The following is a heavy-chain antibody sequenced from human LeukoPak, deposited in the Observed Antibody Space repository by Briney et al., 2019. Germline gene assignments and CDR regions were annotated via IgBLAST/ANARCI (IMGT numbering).Heavy chain of an antibody. CDR2: ISGSGGST. D-gene: IGHD3-10*01. CDR3: TIIRGVIPFLDY. Sequence: GGSLRLSCAASGFTFSSYAMSWVRQAPGKGLEWVSAISGSGGSTYYADSVKGRFTISRDNSKNTLYLQMNSLRAEDTAVYYCTIIRGVIPFLDYWGQGTLVTVSS. CDR1: GFTFSSYA. J-gene: IGHJ4*02. V-gene: IGHV3-23*01.